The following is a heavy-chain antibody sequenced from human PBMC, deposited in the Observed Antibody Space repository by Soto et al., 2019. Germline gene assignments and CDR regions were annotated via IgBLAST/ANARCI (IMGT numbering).Heavy chain of an antibody. D-gene: IGHD3-10*01. CDR1: GFTFGTTD. J-gene: IGHJ5*02. CDR3: VKNSGWFNT. Sequence: QLLQSGGGLVQPGGSLTLSCAASGFTFGTTDMSWVRQAPGEGLEWVSTIDGSGGITYYADSVKGRFTISRDNSRNTGYLQMTSLRGDDTALYYCVKNSGWFNTWGQGALVTVSS. V-gene: IGHV3-23*01. CDR2: IDGSGGIT.